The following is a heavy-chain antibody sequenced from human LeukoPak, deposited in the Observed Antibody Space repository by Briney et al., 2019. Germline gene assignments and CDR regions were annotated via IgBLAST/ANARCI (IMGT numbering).Heavy chain of an antibody. CDR2: IYYSGST. CDR3: ARLDV. V-gene: IGHV4-59*01. Sequence: SSETLSLTCTVSGGSIINYYWSWIRQPPGKGLEWIGYIYYSGSTNYNPSLKSRVTLSVDTSKNQFSLKLSSVTAADTAVYYCARLDVWGQGTRVTVSS. CDR1: GGSIINYY. J-gene: IGHJ6*02.